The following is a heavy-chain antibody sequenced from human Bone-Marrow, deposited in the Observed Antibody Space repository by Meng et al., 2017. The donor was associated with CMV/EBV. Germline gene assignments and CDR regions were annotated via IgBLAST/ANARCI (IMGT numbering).Heavy chain of an antibody. CDR2: ISGSGGGT. V-gene: IGHV3-23*01. D-gene: IGHD3-22*01. CDR3: AKDLSNYYDSSFDY. CDR1: GFTFDDYA. J-gene: IGHJ4*02. Sequence: GGSLRLSCAASGFTFDDYAMHWVRQAPGKGLEWVSAISGSGGGTYYADSVKGRFTISRDNSKNTLYLQMNSLRAEDTAVYYCAKDLSNYYDSSFDYWGQGTLVTVSS.